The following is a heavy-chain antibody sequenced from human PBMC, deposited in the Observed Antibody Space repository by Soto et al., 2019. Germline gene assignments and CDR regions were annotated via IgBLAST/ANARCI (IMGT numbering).Heavy chain of an antibody. CDR1: GYSSTSYA. D-gene: IGHD2-2*01. Sequence: ASVKVSCKASGYSSTSYAIYWVRQAPGQRLEWMGWINAGNGNTKYSQKFQGRVTITSDTSASTAYMGLSSLRSEDTAVYFCARGVENIVVVLDVFGYYGMDVWGQGTTVTVSS. CDR2: INAGNGNT. V-gene: IGHV1-3*01. CDR3: ARGVENIVVVLDVFGYYGMDV. J-gene: IGHJ6*02.